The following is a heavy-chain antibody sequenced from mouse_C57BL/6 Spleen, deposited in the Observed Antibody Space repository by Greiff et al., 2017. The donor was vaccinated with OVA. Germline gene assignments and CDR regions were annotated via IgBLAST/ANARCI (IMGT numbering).Heavy chain of an antibody. D-gene: IGHD2-3*01. Sequence: QVQLKQSGAELVKPGASVKISCKASGYAFSSYWMNWVKQRPGKGLEWIGQIYPGDGDTNYNGKFKGKATLTADKSSSTAYMQLSSLTSEDSAVYFCARSDGYSYYYAMDYWGQGTSVTVSS. J-gene: IGHJ4*01. CDR3: ARSDGYSYYYAMDY. CDR1: GYAFSSYW. V-gene: IGHV1-80*01. CDR2: IYPGDGDT.